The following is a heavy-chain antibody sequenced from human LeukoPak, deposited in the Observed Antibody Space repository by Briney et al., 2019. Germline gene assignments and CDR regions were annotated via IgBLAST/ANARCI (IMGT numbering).Heavy chain of an antibody. Sequence: PGGSLRLSCAASGFTFSSYAMSWVRQAPGKGLEWVSAISGSGGSTYYADSVKGRFTISRDNSKNTLYLQMNSLRAEDTAVYYCAKGPQVGYDTNWPTSHWGQGALVTVSS. CDR1: GFTFSSYA. CDR2: ISGSGGST. V-gene: IGHV3-23*01. J-gene: IGHJ4*02. CDR3: AKGPQVGYDTNWPTSH. D-gene: IGHD3-9*01.